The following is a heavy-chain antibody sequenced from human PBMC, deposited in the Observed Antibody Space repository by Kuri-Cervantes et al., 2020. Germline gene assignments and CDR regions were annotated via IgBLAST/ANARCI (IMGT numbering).Heavy chain of an antibody. D-gene: IGHD3-22*01. V-gene: IGHV3-48*02. CDR2: ISYSGNTI. CDR1: GFTFSSYS. CDR3: ARDRTDGDSSGYQRFDY. Sequence: GGSLRLSCAASGFTFSSYSMNWVRQAPGKGLEWISYISYSGNTIHYADSVKGRFTISRDSAKNSLFLQMNSLRDEDTAVYYCARDRTDGDSSGYQRFDYWGRGTLVTV. J-gene: IGHJ4*02.